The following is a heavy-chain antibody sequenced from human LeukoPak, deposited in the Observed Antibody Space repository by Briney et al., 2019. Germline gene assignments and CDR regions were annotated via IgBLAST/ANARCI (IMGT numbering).Heavy chain of an antibody. D-gene: IGHD6-19*01. CDR1: GGSISSYY. V-gene: IGHV4-38-2*02. CDR3: ARAGASDSGWPFDY. Sequence: SETLSLTCTVSGGSISSYYWGWIRQPPGKGLEWIGSIYHSGSTYYNPSLKSRVTISVDTSKNQFSLKLSSVTAADTAVYYCARAGASDSGWPFDYWGQGTLVTVSS. J-gene: IGHJ4*02. CDR2: IYHSGST.